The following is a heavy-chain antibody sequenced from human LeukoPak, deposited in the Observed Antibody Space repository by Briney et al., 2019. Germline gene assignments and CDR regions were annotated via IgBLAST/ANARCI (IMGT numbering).Heavy chain of an antibody. J-gene: IGHJ4*02. Sequence: ASVKVSCNAYGYTFTDYYMHRVRQAPGQGLEWMGWINPNSGGTNYVQKFQGRGTMTRDTSISTAYMELSRLRSDDTAVYYCAREGPIVGATHLVDYWGQGTLVTVSS. D-gene: IGHD1-26*01. CDR3: AREGPIVGATHLVDY. CDR2: INPNSGGT. V-gene: IGHV1-2*02. CDR1: GYTFTDYY.